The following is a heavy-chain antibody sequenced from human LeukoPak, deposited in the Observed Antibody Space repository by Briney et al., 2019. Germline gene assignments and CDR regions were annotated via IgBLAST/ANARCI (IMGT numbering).Heavy chain of an antibody. CDR3: ARVRGNYYYDSSGYPRVHAFDI. Sequence: SETLSLTCAVYGGSFSGYYWSWIRQPPGKGLEWIGEINHSGSTNYNPSLNSRVTISVDTSKNQFSLKLSSVTAADTAVYYCARVRGNYYYDSSGYPRVHAFDIWGQGTMVTVSS. CDR1: GGSFSGYY. V-gene: IGHV4-34*01. J-gene: IGHJ3*02. D-gene: IGHD3-22*01. CDR2: INHSGST.